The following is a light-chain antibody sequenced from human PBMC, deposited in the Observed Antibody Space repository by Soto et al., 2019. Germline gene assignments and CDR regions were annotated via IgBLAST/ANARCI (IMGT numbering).Light chain of an antibody. J-gene: IGLJ2*01. Sequence: QSALTQPPSASGSPGQSVTISCTGTSRDLGGNNFVSWYQQHPAKAPKLMIYKINKRPSGVPDRFSGSKSGNTASLTVSRLQAEDEAYYYCSSYAGRNNVVFGGGTKVTVL. CDR3: SSYAGRNNVV. V-gene: IGLV2-8*01. CDR1: SRDLGGNNF. CDR2: KIN.